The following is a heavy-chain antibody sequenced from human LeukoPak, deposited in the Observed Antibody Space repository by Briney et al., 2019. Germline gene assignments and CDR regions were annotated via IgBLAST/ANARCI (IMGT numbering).Heavy chain of an antibody. CDR2: INPSGGST. Sequence: ASVKVSCKASGYTFTSYYMHWVRQAPGQGLEWMGIINPSGGSTSYARKFQGRVTMTRDTSTSTVYMELSSLRSEDTAVYYCARIPHYYDSSGYYLDYWGQGTLVTVSS. CDR3: ARIPHYYDSSGYYLDY. J-gene: IGHJ4*02. CDR1: GYTFTSYY. D-gene: IGHD3-22*01. V-gene: IGHV1-46*01.